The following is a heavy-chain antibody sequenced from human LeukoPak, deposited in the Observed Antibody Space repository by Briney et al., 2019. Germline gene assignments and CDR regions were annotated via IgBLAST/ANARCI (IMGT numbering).Heavy chain of an antibody. Sequence: GASVKVFCKASGYTFTSYGISWVRQAPGQGLEWMGWISAYNGNTNYAQKLQGRVTMTTDTSTSTAYMELRSLRSDDTAVYYCAVGGAARQNYYYGMDVWGQGTTVTVSS. CDR1: GYTFTSYG. J-gene: IGHJ6*02. CDR2: ISAYNGNT. V-gene: IGHV1-18*01. D-gene: IGHD6-6*01. CDR3: AVGGAARQNYYYGMDV.